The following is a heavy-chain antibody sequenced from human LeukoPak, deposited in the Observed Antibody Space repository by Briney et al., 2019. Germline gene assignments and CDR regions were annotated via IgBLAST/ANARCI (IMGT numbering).Heavy chain of an antibody. J-gene: IGHJ4*02. CDR3: AGEYYDILTGYGSLDY. V-gene: IGHV4-4*07. Sequence: SETLSLTCTVSGGSISGYYWSWIRQPAGKGLQWIGRMYYSGSTNYNPSLKSRVTISVDTSKNQFSLKLSSVTAADTAVYYCAGEYYDILTGYGSLDYWGQGTLVTVSS. CDR2: MYYSGST. D-gene: IGHD3-9*01. CDR1: GGSISGYY.